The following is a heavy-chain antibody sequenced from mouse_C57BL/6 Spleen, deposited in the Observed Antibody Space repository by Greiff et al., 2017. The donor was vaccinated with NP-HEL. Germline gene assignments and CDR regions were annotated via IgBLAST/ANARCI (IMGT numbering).Heavy chain of an antibody. CDR1: GFTFSSYA. J-gene: IGHJ2*01. CDR3: TREGNNYYGSSYGYFDY. Sequence: EVKLVESGEGLVKPGGSLKLSCAASGFTFSSYAMSWVRQTPEKRLEWVAYISSGGDYIYYADTVKGRFTISRDNARNTLYLQMSSLKSEDTAMYYCTREGNNYYGSSYGYFDYWGQGTTLTVSS. D-gene: IGHD1-1*01. CDR2: ISSGGDYI. V-gene: IGHV5-9-1*02.